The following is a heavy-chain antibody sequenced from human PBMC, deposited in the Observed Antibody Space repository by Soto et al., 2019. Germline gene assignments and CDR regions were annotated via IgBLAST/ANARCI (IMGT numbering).Heavy chain of an antibody. CDR2: ISSSGSTI. J-gene: IGHJ6*02. Sequence: GGSLRLSCAASGFTFSSYEMNWVRQAPGKGLEWVSYISSSGSTIYYADSVKGRFTISRDSAKNSLYLQMNSLRAEDTAVYYCARGHKGGYYYYGMDVWGQGTTVTVSS. CDR3: ARGHKGGYYYYGMDV. CDR1: GFTFSSYE. V-gene: IGHV3-48*03.